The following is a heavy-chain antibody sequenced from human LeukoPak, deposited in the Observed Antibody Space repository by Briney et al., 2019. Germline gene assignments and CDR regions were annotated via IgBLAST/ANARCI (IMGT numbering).Heavy chain of an antibody. CDR2: ISSSSSTI. CDR1: GFTFSSYS. D-gene: IGHD6-13*01. J-gene: IGHJ3*02. V-gene: IGHV3-48*01. Sequence: GGSLRLSCAASGFTFSSYSMNWVRQAPGKGLEWVSYISSSSSTIYYADSVKGRFTISRDNGKDSLYLQMNSLRAEDTAVYYCASQLGDASDIWGQGTMVTVSS. CDR3: ASQLGDASDI.